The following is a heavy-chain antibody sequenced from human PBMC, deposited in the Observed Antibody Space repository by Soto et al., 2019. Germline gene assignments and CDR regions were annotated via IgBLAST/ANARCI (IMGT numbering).Heavy chain of an antibody. J-gene: IGHJ5*02. V-gene: IGHV1-69*02. CDR1: GGTFSSYT. CDR2: IIPILGIA. D-gene: IGHD4-17*01. CDR3: ATHYGALFDP. Sequence: QVQLVQSGAEVKKPGSSVKVSCKASGGTFSSYTISWVRQAPGQGLEWMGRIIPILGIANYAQKFQGRVXIXXDKSTSTAYMELSSLRSEDTAGYYCATHYGALFDPWGQGTLVTVSS.